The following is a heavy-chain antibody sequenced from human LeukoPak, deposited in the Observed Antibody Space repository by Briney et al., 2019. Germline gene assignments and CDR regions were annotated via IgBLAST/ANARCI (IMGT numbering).Heavy chain of an antibody. D-gene: IGHD6-13*01. Sequence: PGGSLRLSCAAAGFTFSSYWMHWVRQVPGKGLVWVSRINNDGSSTSCADSVKGRFTISRDNAKNTLYLQMNSLRAEDTAVYYCAADHSGNWGQGTLVTVSS. CDR3: AADHSGN. V-gene: IGHV3-74*01. CDR1: GFTFSSYW. J-gene: IGHJ4*02. CDR2: INNDGSST.